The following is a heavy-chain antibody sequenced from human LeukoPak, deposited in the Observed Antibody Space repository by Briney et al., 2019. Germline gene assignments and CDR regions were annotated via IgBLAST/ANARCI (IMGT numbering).Heavy chain of an antibody. CDR1: GFIFSSFA. CDR3: AKDRVSRGYYGSGSYDFDY. Sequence: GVLRLSCAASGFIFSSFAMNWVRQAPGKGLEWVSIISGNGDTTYYTDSVKGRFTISRDNSRNTLYLQMNSLRAEDTALYYCAKDRVSRGYYGSGSYDFDYWGQGTLVTVSS. CDR2: ISGNGDTT. V-gene: IGHV3-23*01. D-gene: IGHD3-10*01. J-gene: IGHJ4*02.